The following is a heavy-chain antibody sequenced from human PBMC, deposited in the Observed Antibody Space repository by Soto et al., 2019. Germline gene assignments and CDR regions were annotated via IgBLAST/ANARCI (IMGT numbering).Heavy chain of an antibody. V-gene: IGHV1-69*02. D-gene: IGHD2-2*01. CDR3: ASANCSSTSCYFRDYYYYMDV. J-gene: IGHJ6*03. CDR1: GGTFSSYT. CDR2: IIPILCIA. Sequence: QVQLVQSGAEVKKPGSSVKVSCKASGGTFSSYTISWVRQAPGQGLEWMGRIIPILCIANYAQKFQGRVTSTADKTTSTAYRELRSQRSEDTAVYYCASANCSSTSCYFRDYYYYMDVWGKGTTVTVSS.